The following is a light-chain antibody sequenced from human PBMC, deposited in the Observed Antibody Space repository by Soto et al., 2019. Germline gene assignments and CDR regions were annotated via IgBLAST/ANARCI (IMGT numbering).Light chain of an antibody. CDR3: QHRSNWLYS. J-gene: IGKJ2*03. CDR2: DAS. V-gene: IGKV3-11*01. CDR1: LSVGRS. Sequence: EIVLTQSPATLSLSPGERATLSCRASLSVGRSLAWYQQKPGHAPGLLIYDASNRATGIPARFSGSGSGTDFTLTISSLEPEDFAVYYCQHRSNWLYSFGQGTKLEIK.